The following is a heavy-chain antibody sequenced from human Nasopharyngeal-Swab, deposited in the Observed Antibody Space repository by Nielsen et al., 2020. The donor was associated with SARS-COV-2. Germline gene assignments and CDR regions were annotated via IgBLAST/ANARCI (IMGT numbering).Heavy chain of an antibody. CDR3: ARGSPANRYSNPVDY. V-gene: IGHV7-4-1*02. D-gene: IGHD6-13*01. Sequence: ASVKVSCKASGYTFTSYAMNWVRQAPGQGLEWMGWINTNTGNPTYAQGFTGRFVFSLDTSVSTAYLQISSLKAEDTAVYYCARGSPANRYSNPVDYWGQGTLVTVSS. J-gene: IGHJ4*02. CDR2: INTNTGNP. CDR1: GYTFTSYA.